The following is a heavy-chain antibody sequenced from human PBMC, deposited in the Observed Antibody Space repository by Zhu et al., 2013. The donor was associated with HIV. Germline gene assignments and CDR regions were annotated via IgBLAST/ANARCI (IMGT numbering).Heavy chain of an antibody. J-gene: IGHJ4*02. CDR1: GYTFNDYY. CDR3: ATPAGYSYGLH. CDR2: INPKSGGT. D-gene: IGHD5-18*01. Sequence: QLVQSGPEVKKPGTSVKVSCKASGYTFNDYYMHWVRQVSGQRLEWMGWINPKSGGTNYAQKFQGRVTMTTDTSISTAYMELGRLRYDDTAVYYCATPAGYSYGLHWGQGTLVTVSS. V-gene: IGHV1-2*02.